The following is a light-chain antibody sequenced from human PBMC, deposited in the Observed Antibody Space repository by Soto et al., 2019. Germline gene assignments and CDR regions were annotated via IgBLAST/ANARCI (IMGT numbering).Light chain of an antibody. V-gene: IGLV1-40*01. CDR3: QSYDNSHDWDVI. Sequence: QSVLTQPPSVSGAPGQRVTISCTGSSSNIGAGYDVHWYQQLPGTAPKLLIYVNSNRPSGVPDRFSGSKSGTSASLAITGLQAEDEADYYCQSYDNSHDWDVIFGGGTQLTVL. CDR2: VNS. CDR1: SSNIGAGYD. J-gene: IGLJ2*01.